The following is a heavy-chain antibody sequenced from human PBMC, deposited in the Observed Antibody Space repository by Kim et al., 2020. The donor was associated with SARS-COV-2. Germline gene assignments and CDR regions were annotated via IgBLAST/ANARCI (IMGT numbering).Heavy chain of an antibody. J-gene: IGHJ4*02. D-gene: IGHD3-16*01. CDR2: WNSGSI. CDR3: ASLGG. Sequence: WNSGSIGYAGSVKGRFTISRDNAKNSLYLQMNSLRAEDTALYYCASLGGWGQGTLVTVSS. V-gene: IGHV3-9*01.